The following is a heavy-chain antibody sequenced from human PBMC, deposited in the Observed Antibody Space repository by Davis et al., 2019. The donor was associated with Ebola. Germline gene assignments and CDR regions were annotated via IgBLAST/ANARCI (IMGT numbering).Heavy chain of an antibody. D-gene: IGHD1-26*01. J-gene: IGHJ4*02. CDR3: ARGFLTWEDY. CDR1: GGTFSNYT. Sequence: LVKVSCKASGGTFSNYTFHWVRQAPGQGLEWMGRVIPILGTADYAQRFQGRVTITADTSTHTAYMELSRLRSEDTAVYYCARGFLTWEDYWGQGTLVTVSS. CDR2: VIPILGTA. V-gene: IGHV1-69*08.